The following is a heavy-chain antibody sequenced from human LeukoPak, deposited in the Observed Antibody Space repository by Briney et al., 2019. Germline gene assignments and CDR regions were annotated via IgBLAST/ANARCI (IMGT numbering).Heavy chain of an antibody. CDR1: GFTFSSYA. Sequence: SGGSLRLSCAASGFTFSSYAMSWVRQAPGKGLEWVSAISGSGGSTYYADSVKGRFTISRDNSKNTLYLQMNSLRAEDTAVYYCAKVPDYGDDVYYFDYWGQGTLVTVSS. D-gene: IGHD4-17*01. CDR3: AKVPDYGDDVYYFDY. J-gene: IGHJ4*02. CDR2: ISGSGGST. V-gene: IGHV3-23*01.